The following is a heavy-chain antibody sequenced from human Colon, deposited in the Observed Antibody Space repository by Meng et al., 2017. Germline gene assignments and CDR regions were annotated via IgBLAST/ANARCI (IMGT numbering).Heavy chain of an antibody. J-gene: IGHJ4*02. Sequence: GESLKISCAASGFTFSDYYMSWIRQAPGKGLEWVSYISSSGSTIYYADSVKGRFTISRDNAKNSLYLQMNSLRAEDTAVYYCASNVNTATVGRGDRYWFDYWGQGTLVTVSS. CDR1: GFTFSDYY. CDR3: ASNVNTATVGRGDRYWFDY. V-gene: IGHV3-11*04. CDR2: ISSSGSTI. D-gene: IGHD5-18*01.